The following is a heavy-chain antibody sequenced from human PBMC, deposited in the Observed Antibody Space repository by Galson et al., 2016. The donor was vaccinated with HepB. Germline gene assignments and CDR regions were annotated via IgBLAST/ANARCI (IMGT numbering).Heavy chain of an antibody. CDR2: ISITSTTK. CDR3: ARVGNYESSGYFDS. J-gene: IGHJ4*02. D-gene: IGHD3-22*01. CDR1: GFTLSRHS. V-gene: IGHV3-48*02. Sequence: SLRLSCAGSGFTLSRHSMNWVRQAPGKGLEWISYISITSTTKYYADSVKGRFTISRDNAKNSLYLQMNSLRDEDTAVYYCARVGNYESSGYFDSWGQGTLVTVSS.